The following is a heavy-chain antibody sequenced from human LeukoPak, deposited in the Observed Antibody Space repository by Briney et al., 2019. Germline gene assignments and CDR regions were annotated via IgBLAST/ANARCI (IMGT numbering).Heavy chain of an antibody. Sequence: PGGSLRLSCAASGFTFSSYWMHWVHQAPGKGLVWVSRINSDGSSTSYADSVKGRFTISRDNAKNTLYLQMNSLRAEDTAVYYCARDAMDSSGYYLDYFDYWGQGTLVTVSS. CDR2: INSDGSST. V-gene: IGHV3-74*01. J-gene: IGHJ4*02. CDR3: ARDAMDSSGYYLDYFDY. D-gene: IGHD3-22*01. CDR1: GFTFSSYW.